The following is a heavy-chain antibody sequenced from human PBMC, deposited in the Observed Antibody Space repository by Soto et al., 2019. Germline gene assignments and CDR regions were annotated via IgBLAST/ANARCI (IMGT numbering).Heavy chain of an antibody. D-gene: IGHD2-15*01. V-gene: IGHV1-69*13. CDR2: IIPIFGTA. J-gene: IGHJ5*02. CDR1: GGTFSSYA. Sequence: GPSVKVSCKASGGTFSSYAISWVRQAPGQGLEWMGGIIPIFGTANYAQKFQGRVTITADESTSTAYMELSSLRSEDTAVYYCARDLICSGGSCEGKFSHWFDPWGQGTLVTVSS. CDR3: ARDLICSGGSCEGKFSHWFDP.